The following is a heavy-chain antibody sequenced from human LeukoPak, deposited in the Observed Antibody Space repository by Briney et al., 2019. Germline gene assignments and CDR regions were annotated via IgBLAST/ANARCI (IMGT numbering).Heavy chain of an antibody. CDR3: ARAGSGYAYNYYYYYYMDV. V-gene: IGHV1-18*01. CDR2: ISAYNANT. J-gene: IGHJ6*03. CDR1: GYTFTSYG. D-gene: IGHD5-12*01. Sequence: GASVKVSCKASGYTFTSYGISWVRQAPGQGLEWMGWISAYNANTNYAQNLQGRVTMTTDTSTSTAYMELRSLRSEDTAVYYCARAGSGYAYNYYYYYYMDVWGKGTTVTVSS.